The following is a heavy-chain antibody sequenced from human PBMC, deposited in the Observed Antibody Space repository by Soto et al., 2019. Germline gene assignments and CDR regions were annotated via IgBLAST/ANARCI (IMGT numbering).Heavy chain of an antibody. D-gene: IGHD3-9*01. CDR1: GGSISSTNL. V-gene: IGHV4-4*02. J-gene: IGHJ4*02. CDR2: IYHRGNT. Sequence: SETLSLTCAVSGGSISSTNLWTWVRQPPGKGLEWIGDIYHRGNTNYNPSFKSRVTISLDTSKNQFSLRLSSVTAADTAIYYCARHPGYYDVLTSYSTYYFDYWGQGALVTVSS. CDR3: ARHPGYYDVLTSYSTYYFDY.